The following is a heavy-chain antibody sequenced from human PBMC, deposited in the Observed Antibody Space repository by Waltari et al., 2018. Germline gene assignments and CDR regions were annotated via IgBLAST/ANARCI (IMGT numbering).Heavy chain of an antibody. D-gene: IGHD2-2*01. V-gene: IGHV4-4*07. CDR3: ARAPSDCSSTSCYRQYNWFDP. CDR2: IYTSGST. CDR1: GGSISSYY. J-gene: IGHJ5*02. Sequence: QVQLQESGPGLVKPSETLSLTCTVSGGSISSYYWSWIRQPAGKGLEWIGRIYTSGSTNYNPSLKSRVTMSVETSKNQFSLKLSSVTAADTAVYYCARAPSDCSSTSCYRQYNWFDPWGQGTLVTVSS.